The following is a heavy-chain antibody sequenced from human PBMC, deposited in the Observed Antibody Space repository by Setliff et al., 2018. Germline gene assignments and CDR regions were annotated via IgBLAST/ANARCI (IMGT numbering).Heavy chain of an antibody. CDR2: ISSSGSTI. Sequence: PGGSLRLSCAVSGFTFSDYYMSWIRQAPGKGLEWVSYISSSGSTIYYADSVRGRFTISRDNSKNTVYLRMNALRAEDTGLYYCARDRGQVTVNNRYGFYYYGMDVWGQGTTVTVSS. CDR1: GFTFSDYY. V-gene: IGHV3-11*04. CDR3: ARDRGQVTVNNRYGFYYYGMDV. J-gene: IGHJ6*02. D-gene: IGHD3-16*02.